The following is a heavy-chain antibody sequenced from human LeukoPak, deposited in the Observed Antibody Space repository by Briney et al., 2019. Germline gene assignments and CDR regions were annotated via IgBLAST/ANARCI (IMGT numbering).Heavy chain of an antibody. V-gene: IGHV4-4*02. Sequence: PSETLSLTCAVSGGSISSSNWWSWVRQPPGKGLEWIGEIYHSGSTNYNQSLKSRVTISVDTSKNQFSLELSSVTAAGTAVYYCAREQQLGPGVDYWGQGTLVTVSS. CDR3: AREQQLGPGVDY. D-gene: IGHD6-13*01. CDR2: IYHSGST. J-gene: IGHJ4*02. CDR1: GGSISSSNW.